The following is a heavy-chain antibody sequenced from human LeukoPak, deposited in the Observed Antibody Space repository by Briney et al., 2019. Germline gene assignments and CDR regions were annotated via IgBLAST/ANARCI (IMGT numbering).Heavy chain of an antibody. CDR3: ARTIEMATISYFDY. CDR1: GFTFSSYE. Sequence: PGGSLRLSCAASGFTFSSYEMNWVRQAPGKGLEWVSYISSNDSTIYYADSVKGRFTISRDNAKNSLYLQMNSLRAGDTAVYYCARTIEMATISYFDYWGQGTLVTVSS. CDR2: ISSNDSTI. D-gene: IGHD5-24*01. V-gene: IGHV3-48*03. J-gene: IGHJ4*02.